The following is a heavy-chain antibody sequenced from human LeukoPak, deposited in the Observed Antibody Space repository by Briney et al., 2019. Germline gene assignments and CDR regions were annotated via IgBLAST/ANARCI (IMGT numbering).Heavy chain of an antibody. V-gene: IGHV4-39*01. D-gene: IGHD3-9*01. CDR1: GDSISLSFYY. Sequence: SETLSLTCSVSGDSISLSFYYWGWIRQPPGKALEWIGSVYYSGTTSYNPSLKSRVTISVDMSKNQFSLKLSSVTAADTAVYYCARLPGYYDILTGYYRGGWFDPWGQGTLVTVSS. J-gene: IGHJ5*02. CDR2: VYYSGTT. CDR3: ARLPGYYDILTGYYRGGWFDP.